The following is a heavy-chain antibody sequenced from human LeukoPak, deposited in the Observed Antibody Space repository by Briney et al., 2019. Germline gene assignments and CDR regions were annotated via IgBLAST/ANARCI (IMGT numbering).Heavy chain of an antibody. V-gene: IGHV3-30-3*01. J-gene: IGHJ4*02. CDR2: ISYDGSNK. D-gene: IGHD3-10*01. CDR1: GFTFSSYA. Sequence: GGPLRLSCAASGFTFSSYAMHWVRQAPGKGLEWGAVISYDGSNKYYADSVKGRFTISRDNSKNTLYLQMNSLRAEDTAVYYCARGRDYYGSGSYLGYWGQGTLVTVSS. CDR3: ARGRDYYGSGSYLGY.